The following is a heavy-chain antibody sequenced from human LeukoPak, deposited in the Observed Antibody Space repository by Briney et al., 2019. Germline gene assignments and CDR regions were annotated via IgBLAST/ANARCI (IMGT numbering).Heavy chain of an antibody. J-gene: IGHJ4*02. D-gene: IGHD1-26*01. Sequence: GGSLRLSCAASGFTFSSYSMNWVRQAPGKGLEWVSAISGSGGSTYYADSVKGRFTISRDNSKNTLYLQMNSLRAEDTAVYYCAKGIGIVGATTVSDYWGQGTLVTVSS. V-gene: IGHV3-23*01. CDR1: GFTFSSYS. CDR3: AKGIGIVGATTVSDY. CDR2: ISGSGGST.